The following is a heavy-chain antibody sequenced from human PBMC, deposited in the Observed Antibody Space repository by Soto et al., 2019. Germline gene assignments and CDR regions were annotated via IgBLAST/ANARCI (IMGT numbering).Heavy chain of an antibody. D-gene: IGHD7-27*01. CDR1: GFILNNYA. CDR3: VKRGRKWGAFDF. Sequence: VQLLESGGDLVQPGGSLRLSCVASGFILNNYAMSWVRQAPGKGLEWVSTIGGTDGDSDGVPWYEDSVKGRFPISRDSTANTLFLHMDNLRAEESALYYCVKRGRKWGAFDFWGQGTTVVVSS. CDR2: IGGTDGDSDGVP. J-gene: IGHJ3*01. V-gene: IGHV3-23*01.